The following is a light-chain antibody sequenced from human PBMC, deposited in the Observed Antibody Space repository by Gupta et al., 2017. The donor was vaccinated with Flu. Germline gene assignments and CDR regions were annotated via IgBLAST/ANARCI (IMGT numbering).Light chain of an antibody. CDR1: TSDVGAYKF. CDR2: DVS. V-gene: IGLV2-8*01. J-gene: IGLJ2*01. Sequence: QSALTQPPSASGPPGQSVTISCTGTTSDVGAYKFVSWYQQHPGKAPKLIIYDVSNRPSGVPDRFSGSKSGNTASLTVSGLQAEDEADYYCSSYAGTNNYVFGGGTRLTVL. CDR3: SSYAGTNNYV.